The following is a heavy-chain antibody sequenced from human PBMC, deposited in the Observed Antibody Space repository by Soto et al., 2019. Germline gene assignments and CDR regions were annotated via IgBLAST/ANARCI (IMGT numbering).Heavy chain of an antibody. D-gene: IGHD3-16*02. CDR2: ISGNSGHA. V-gene: IGHV3-23*01. CDR1: GFPFSNDA. CDR3: ASAPSEYIWGSYLRYFEY. Sequence: EVELLESGGAFIQPGGSLRLSCAASGFPFSNDAMAWVRQASGKGLEWVSGISGNSGHAFYADAVEGRVTSARDNDRNTLYLQMESLSAEDTATYYCASAPSEYIWGSYLRYFEYWGQGTLVAVSS. J-gene: IGHJ4*02.